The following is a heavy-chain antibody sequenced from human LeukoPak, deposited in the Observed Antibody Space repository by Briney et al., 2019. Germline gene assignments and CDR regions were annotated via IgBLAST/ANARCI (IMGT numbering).Heavy chain of an antibody. CDR2: ISSSSSYI. J-gene: IGHJ5*02. D-gene: IGHD2-15*01. Sequence: GSLRLSCAASGFTFNDYAMNWVRQAPGKGLEWVSSISSSSSYIYYADSVKGRFTISRDNAKNSLYLQMNSLRAEDTAVYYCARGGYCSGGSCPPGYWFDPWGQGTLVTVSS. CDR3: ARGGYCSGGSCPPGYWFDP. V-gene: IGHV3-21*01. CDR1: GFTFNDYA.